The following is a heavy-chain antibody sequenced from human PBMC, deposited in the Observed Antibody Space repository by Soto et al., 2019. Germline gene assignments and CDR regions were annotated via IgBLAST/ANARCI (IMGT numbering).Heavy chain of an antibody. D-gene: IGHD7-27*01. V-gene: IGHV4-34*01. CDR3: ARGWAGAFDI. J-gene: IGHJ3*02. Sequence: QVRLQQWGAGLLKPSETLSLTCDIYGVSLSGSFWSWLRQPPGKGLEWIGEVTHIGNTRYNASLKRRVTISPDTSKNQFSLRLSSVTVADTAVYYCARGWAGAFDIWGQGTMVTASS. CDR1: GVSLSGSF. CDR2: VTHIGNT.